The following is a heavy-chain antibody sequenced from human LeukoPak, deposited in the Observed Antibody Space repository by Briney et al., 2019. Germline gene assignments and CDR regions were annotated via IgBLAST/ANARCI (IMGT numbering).Heavy chain of an antibody. CDR2: IEHHGSAK. V-gene: IGHV3-7*01. J-gene: IGHJ4*02. CDR3: ARGPFVVINAPDY. Sequence: GSLRLSCAASGFTLSSYWMTWVRQAPGKGLEWVANIEHHGSAKYYVDSVKGRFTISRDNAKNSLYLQMNSLRAEDTAVYYCARGPFVVINAPDYWGQGTLVTVSS. CDR1: GFTLSSYW. D-gene: IGHD2-21*01.